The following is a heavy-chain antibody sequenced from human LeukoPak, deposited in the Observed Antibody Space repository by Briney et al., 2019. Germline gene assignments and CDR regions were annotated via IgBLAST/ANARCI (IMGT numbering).Heavy chain of an antibody. V-gene: IGHV3-21*01. CDR2: ISSSSYI. J-gene: IGHJ4*02. D-gene: IGHD1-26*01. CDR3: ARDRVVGAGRNDY. Sequence: GGSLRLSCAASGFTFSSYSMNWVRQAPGKGLEWVSSISSSSYIYYADSVKGRFTISRDNAKNSLYLQMNSLRAEDTAVYYCARDRVVGAGRNDYWGQGTLVTVSS. CDR1: GFTFSSYS.